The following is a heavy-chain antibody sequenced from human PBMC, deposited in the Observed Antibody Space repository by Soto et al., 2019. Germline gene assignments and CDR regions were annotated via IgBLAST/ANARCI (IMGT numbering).Heavy chain of an antibody. CDR3: ARVVDRSGWYSGGSFDP. D-gene: IGHD6-19*01. CDR2: IYYSGST. CDR1: GGSISSYC. J-gene: IGHJ5*02. V-gene: IGHV4-59*01. Sequence: PSETLSLTCTVSGGSISSYCWSWIRQPPGKGLEWIGYIYYSGSTNYNPSLKSRVTISVDRSKNQFSLKLSSVTAADRAVYYCARVVDRSGWYSGGSFDPLGQGTLVNVSS.